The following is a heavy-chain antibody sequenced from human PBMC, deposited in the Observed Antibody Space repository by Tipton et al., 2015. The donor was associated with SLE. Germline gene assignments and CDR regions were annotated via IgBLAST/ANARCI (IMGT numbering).Heavy chain of an antibody. CDR2: INPSGGGT. Sequence: QVQLVQSGPEVKKPGASVKVSCKASGYTLTGWYIHWLRQAPGQGLEWMGIINPSGGGTTYAQKFQDRVTMTRDMSTSTMYMELTGLRPEDTAMFYCARVLPGWNGYALGFWGQGTLVTVSS. CDR3: ARVLPGWNGYALGF. CDR1: GYTLTGWY. V-gene: IGHV1-46*01. D-gene: IGHD3-3*01. J-gene: IGHJ4*02.